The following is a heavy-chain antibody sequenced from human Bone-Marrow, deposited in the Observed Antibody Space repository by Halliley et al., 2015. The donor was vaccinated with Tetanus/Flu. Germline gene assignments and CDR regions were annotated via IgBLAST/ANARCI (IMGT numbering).Heavy chain of an antibody. D-gene: IGHD6-13*01. Sequence: LEWVGCIYNSGRAYYTPSLTSRVTISPDTSKNQFSLKLTSVTAADTAVYYCARGAAGRRLDYWGQGILVTVSS. J-gene: IGHJ4*02. CDR2: IYNSGRA. CDR3: ARGAAGRRLDY. V-gene: IGHV4-30-4*01.